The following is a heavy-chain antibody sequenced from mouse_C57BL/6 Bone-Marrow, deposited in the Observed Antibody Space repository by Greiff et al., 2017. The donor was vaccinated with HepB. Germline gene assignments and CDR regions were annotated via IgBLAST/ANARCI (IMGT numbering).Heavy chain of an antibody. J-gene: IGHJ4*01. D-gene: IGHD1-1*01. Sequence: DVKLQESGPGLVKPSQSLSLTCSVTGYSITSGYYWNWIRQFPGNKLEWMGYISYDGSNNYNPSLKNRISITRDTSKNQFFLKLNSVTTEDTATYYWAGEGSSFYYIAMDYGGQETSAPFSS. CDR3: AGEGSSFYYIAMDY. CDR1: GYSITSGYY. CDR2: ISYDGSN. V-gene: IGHV3-6*01.